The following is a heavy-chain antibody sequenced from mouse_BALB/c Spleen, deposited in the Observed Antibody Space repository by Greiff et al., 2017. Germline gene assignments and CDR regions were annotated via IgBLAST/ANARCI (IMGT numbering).Heavy chain of an antibody. Sequence: EVQLVESGGGLVKPGGSLKLSCAASGFTFSDYYMYWVRQTPEKRLEWVATISDGGSYTYYPDSVKGRFTISRDNAKNNLYLQMSSLKSEDTAMYYCARDDDGYYYAMDYWGQGTSVTVSS. V-gene: IGHV5-4*02. J-gene: IGHJ4*01. CDR1: GFTFSDYY. CDR3: ARDDDGYYYAMDY. CDR2: ISDGGSYT. D-gene: IGHD2-3*01.